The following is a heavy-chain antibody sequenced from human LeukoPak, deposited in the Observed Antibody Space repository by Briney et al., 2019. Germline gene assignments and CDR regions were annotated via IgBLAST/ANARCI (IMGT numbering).Heavy chain of an antibody. D-gene: IGHD3-22*01. V-gene: IGHV4-59*08. CDR2: IFHSGST. CDR3: ARHPPRDSSGNNAFDI. Sequence: SETLSLTCAVSGGSISADYWSWIRQPPGKGLEWIGYIFHSGSTKYNPSLKSRVTISIDKSKSQFSLKLSSVTAAETALYYCARHPPRDSSGNNAFDIWGQGTMVTVSS. CDR1: GGSISADY. J-gene: IGHJ3*02.